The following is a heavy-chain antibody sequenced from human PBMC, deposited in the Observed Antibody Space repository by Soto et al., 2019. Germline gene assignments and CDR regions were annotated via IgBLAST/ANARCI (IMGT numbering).Heavy chain of an antibody. V-gene: IGHV1-69*01. CDR1: GGLFSSFA. Sequence: QEQLVQSGAEVKKPGSSVKVSCKDSGGLFSSFAISWVRRAPGQGLEWMGGIIPVFGTTNYAQKFQGRVTITADESTNTAYMELSSLTSDATAMYYCARGGGPYVWFNEFWGQGTQVTVSS. CDR3: ARGGGPYVWFNEF. D-gene: IGHD3-16*01. CDR2: IIPVFGTT. J-gene: IGHJ4*02.